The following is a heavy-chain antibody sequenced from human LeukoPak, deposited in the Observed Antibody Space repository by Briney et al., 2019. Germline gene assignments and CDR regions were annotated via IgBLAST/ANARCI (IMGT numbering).Heavy chain of an antibody. Sequence: PSETLSLTCTVSGGSISSYYWSWIRQPAGKGREGLGRIYTSGSTNYNPSLKSRVTMSVDTSKNQFSLKLSSVTAADTAVYYCARDTPDYYGSGSSLDYWGQGTLVTVSS. D-gene: IGHD3-10*01. V-gene: IGHV4-4*07. J-gene: IGHJ4*02. CDR2: IYTSGST. CDR1: GGSISSYY. CDR3: ARDTPDYYGSGSSLDY.